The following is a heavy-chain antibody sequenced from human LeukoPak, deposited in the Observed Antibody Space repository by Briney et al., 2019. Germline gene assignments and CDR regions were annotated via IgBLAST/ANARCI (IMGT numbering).Heavy chain of an antibody. V-gene: IGHV3-53*01. J-gene: IGHJ3*01. D-gene: IGHD3-10*01. CDR1: GFIVSSTY. Sequence: GSLRLSCAASGFIVSSTYMSWVRQAPGRGLEWVSIIYKGGNTENVDSVKGRFTISREDYRNTLYLQMNSLRAEDTAVYYCARSWNFVSGTYSVGAFHLWGQGEIGSVSS. CDR3: ARSWNFVSGTYSVGAFHL. CDR2: IYKGGNT.